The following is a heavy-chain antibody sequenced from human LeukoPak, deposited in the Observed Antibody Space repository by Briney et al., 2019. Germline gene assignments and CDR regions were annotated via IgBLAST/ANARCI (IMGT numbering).Heavy chain of an antibody. Sequence: SETLSLTCTVSGASISSYYWSWIRQPAGKGLEWIGRIQTSGITNYNPSLKSRVTMSVDMSKNQFSLKLSSVTAADTAVYYCARDTYYYDSSGLTTIDYWGQGTLVTVSS. D-gene: IGHD3-22*01. V-gene: IGHV4-4*07. CDR1: GASISSYY. J-gene: IGHJ4*02. CDR3: ARDTYYYDSSGLTTIDY. CDR2: IQTSGIT.